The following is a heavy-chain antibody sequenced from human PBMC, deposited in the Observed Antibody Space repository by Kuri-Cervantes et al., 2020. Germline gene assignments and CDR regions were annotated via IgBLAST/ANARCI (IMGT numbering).Heavy chain of an antibody. CDR2: ISAYNGNT. D-gene: IGHD4-17*01. CDR3: YCRLLSGDYEN. J-gene: IGHJ4*02. Sequence: ASVKVSCKASGYTFTSYGISWVRQAPGQGLEWMGWISAYNGNTNYAQKLQGRVTMTTDTSTSTAYMELRSPRSDDTAVYYCYCRLLSGDYENWGQGTLVTVSS. CDR1: GYTFTSYG. V-gene: IGHV1-18*01.